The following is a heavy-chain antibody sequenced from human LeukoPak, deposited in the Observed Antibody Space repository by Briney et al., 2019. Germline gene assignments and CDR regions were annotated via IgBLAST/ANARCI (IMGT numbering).Heavy chain of an antibody. CDR1: GFTFDDYA. D-gene: IGHD3-10*01. Sequence: GGSLRLSCAASGFTFDDYAMHWVRQAPGKGLEWVSGISWNSGSIGYADSVKGRFTISRDNAKNSLYLQMNSLRAEDTALYYYAKDIAPSGSSFQHWGQGTLVTVSS. V-gene: IGHV3-9*01. CDR3: AKDIAPSGSSFQH. CDR2: ISWNSGSI. J-gene: IGHJ1*01.